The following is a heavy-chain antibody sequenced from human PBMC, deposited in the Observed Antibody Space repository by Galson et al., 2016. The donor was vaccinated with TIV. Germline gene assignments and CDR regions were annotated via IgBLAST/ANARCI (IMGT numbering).Heavy chain of an antibody. CDR2: MWYDGSDK. CDR1: GFTFASYG. CDR3: GRAFYNNGWFIEY. J-gene: IGHJ4*02. Sequence: SLRLSCAASGFTFASYGMHWIRQAPGKGLEWVTLMWYDGSDKYYADSVKGRFTISRENSKNTLYLQMNSLRAEDTATYYCGRAFYNNGWFIEYWGQGTLVTVSS. V-gene: IGHV3-33*01. D-gene: IGHD6-19*01.